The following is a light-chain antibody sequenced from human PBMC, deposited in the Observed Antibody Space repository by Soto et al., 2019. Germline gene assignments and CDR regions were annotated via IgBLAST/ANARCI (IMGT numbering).Light chain of an antibody. Sequence: DIPMIQSPSTLSASVGDTVTITCRASQSIGNWLTWYQQKPGKAPKVLIYKASTLQSGVSSRISGSGSGTEFTLTFSSLQPDDFATYYCLQYHSYPYSFGQGTKLEIK. CDR2: KAS. V-gene: IGKV1-5*03. CDR1: QSIGNW. CDR3: LQYHSYPYS. J-gene: IGKJ2*01.